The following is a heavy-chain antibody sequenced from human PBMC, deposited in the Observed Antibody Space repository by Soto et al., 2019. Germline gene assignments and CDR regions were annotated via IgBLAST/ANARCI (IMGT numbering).Heavy chain of an antibody. CDR2: IWHGGNT. V-gene: IGHV4-4*02. CDR3: AKNPCGGGRFDTAFDV. J-gene: IGHJ3*01. Sequence: QVQLQESGPGLVKPSETLSLTCTVSGDSISTDKWWSWVRQPPGKGLEWIGEIWHGGNTNYSPSLKSRVTMSLDKSNNQFSLRLTSVTAADTAVYYCAKNPCGGGRFDTAFDVWGQGTTVTVSP. CDR1: GDSISTDKW. D-gene: IGHD2-15*01.